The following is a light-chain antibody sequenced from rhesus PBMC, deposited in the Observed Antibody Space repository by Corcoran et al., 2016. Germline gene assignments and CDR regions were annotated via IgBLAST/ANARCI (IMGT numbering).Light chain of an antibody. Sequence: ETVMMQSPATLSLSPGERATLSCRASQSVGSTLAWYQQKPGQAPRLLIYYASARATGSPDRFSGSGSGTEFTLTISSLDPEDVGVYYCQKYNDWPLTFGGGTKVEIK. CDR1: QSVGST. CDR2: YAS. V-gene: IGKV3-35*02. J-gene: IGKJ4*01. CDR3: QKYNDWPLT.